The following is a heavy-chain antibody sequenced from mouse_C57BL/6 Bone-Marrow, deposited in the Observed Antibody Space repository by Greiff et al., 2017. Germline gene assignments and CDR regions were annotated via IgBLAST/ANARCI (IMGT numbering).Heavy chain of an antibody. V-gene: IGHV5-6*02. J-gene: IGHJ1*03. D-gene: IGHD2-1*01. CDR3: AKEANLLWNWYFDV. CDR2: ISSGGSYT. CDR1: GFTFSSYG. Sequence: EVKLEESGGDLVKPGGSLKLSCAASGFTFSSYGMSWVSQTPDKRLEWVATISSGGSYTYYPDSVQGRFTISRDNAKNTLYLQMSSLKSEKTAMYCCAKEANLLWNWYFDVWGTGTTVTVSS.